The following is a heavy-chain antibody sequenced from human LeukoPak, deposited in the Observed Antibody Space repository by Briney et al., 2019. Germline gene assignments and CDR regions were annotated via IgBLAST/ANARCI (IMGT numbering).Heavy chain of an antibody. CDR3: AVPALRYFDWLYLPGGLLYYGMDV. J-gene: IGHJ6*02. CDR2: MNPNSGNT. Sequence: ASVKVSCKASGYTFTSYDINWVRQATGQGLEWMGWMNPNSGNTGYAQKFQGRVTMTRNTSISTAYMELSSLRSEDTAVYYCAVPALRYFDWLYLPGGLLYYGMDVWGQGTTVTVSS. D-gene: IGHD3-9*01. V-gene: IGHV1-8*01. CDR1: GYTFTSYD.